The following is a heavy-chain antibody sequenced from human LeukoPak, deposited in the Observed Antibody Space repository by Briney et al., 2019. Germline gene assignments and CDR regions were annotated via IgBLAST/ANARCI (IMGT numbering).Heavy chain of an antibody. CDR3: ARHSDDPNSSGIFDY. J-gene: IGHJ4*02. D-gene: IGHD6-19*01. Sequence: SETLSLTCTVSGGSISSYYWSWIRQPPGKGLEWIGYIYYSGSTNYNPSLKSRVTISVDTSKNQFSLKLSSVTAADTAVYYCARHSDDPNSSGIFDYWGQGTLVTVSS. CDR2: IYYSGST. CDR1: GGSISSYY. V-gene: IGHV4-59*08.